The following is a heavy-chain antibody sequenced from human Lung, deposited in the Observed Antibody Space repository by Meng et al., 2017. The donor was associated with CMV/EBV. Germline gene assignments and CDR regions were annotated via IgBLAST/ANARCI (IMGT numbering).Heavy chain of an antibody. D-gene: IGHD2-2*01. CDR3: ARHYDASWFGY. V-gene: IGHV5-51*01. J-gene: IGHJ4*02. Sequence: SCKTSGYTFASHWIGWVRQLPGEDLEWMGMIHCGDSRTIYSPLFQGQVTISVDKSLNTAYLQWNSLQTSDTAMYYCARHYDASWFGYWGQGTLVTVDS. CDR2: IHCGDSRT. CDR1: GYTFASHW.